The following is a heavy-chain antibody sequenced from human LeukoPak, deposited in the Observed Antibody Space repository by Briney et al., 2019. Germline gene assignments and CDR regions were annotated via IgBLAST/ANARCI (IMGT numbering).Heavy chain of an antibody. Sequence: SETLSLTCTVSGGSISTYYWSWIRQPPGKELEWIGYIYYSGSTNYNPSLKSRLTIPVDTSKNQFSLKLNSVTAADTAVYYCARGGPSYYGSGSPFDYWGQGTLVTISS. J-gene: IGHJ4*02. CDR3: ARGGPSYYGSGSPFDY. CDR1: GGSISTYY. CDR2: IYYSGST. V-gene: IGHV4-59*01. D-gene: IGHD3-10*01.